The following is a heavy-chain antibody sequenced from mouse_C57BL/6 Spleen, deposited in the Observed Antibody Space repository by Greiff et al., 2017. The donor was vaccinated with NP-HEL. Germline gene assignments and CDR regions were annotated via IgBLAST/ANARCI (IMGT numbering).Heavy chain of an antibody. CDR1: GYTFTSYW. D-gene: IGHD1-1*01. J-gene: IGHJ2*01. CDR3: ARPSTVVATGFDY. V-gene: IGHV1-50*01. Sequence: QVQLQQPGAELVKPGASVKLSCKASGYTFTSYWMQWVKQRPGQGLEWIGEIDPSDSYTNYNQKFKGKATLTVDTSSSTAYMQLSSLTSEDSAVYYWARPSTVVATGFDYWGQGTTLTVSS. CDR2: IDPSDSYT.